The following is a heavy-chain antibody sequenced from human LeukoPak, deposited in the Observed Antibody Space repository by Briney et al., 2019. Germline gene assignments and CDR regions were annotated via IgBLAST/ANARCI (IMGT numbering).Heavy chain of an antibody. CDR3: AKDLSGGWFDP. V-gene: IGHV3-30*02. Sequence: GGSLRLSCAASGFTFSSPWMNWVRQAPGKGLEWVAFIRYDGNNEYYADSVKGRFTISRDNSKNTLYLQMNSLRAEDTAVYYCAKDLSGGWFDPWGQGTLVTVSS. D-gene: IGHD3-16*01. J-gene: IGHJ5*02. CDR1: GFTFSSPW. CDR2: IRYDGNNE.